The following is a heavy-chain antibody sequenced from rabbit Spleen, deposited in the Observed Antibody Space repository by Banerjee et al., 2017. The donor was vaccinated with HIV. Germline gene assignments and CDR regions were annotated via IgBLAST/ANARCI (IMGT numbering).Heavy chain of an antibody. D-gene: IGHD1-1*01. CDR2: INIVTGKS. CDR1: GVSFSDKDV. CDR3: ARDLTSVVGWNFNL. Sequence: GQLEESGGGLVNPEGSPTLTCKASGVSFSDKDVLCWVRQAPGKGLEWIACINIVTGKSVYASWAKGRFVMSRPSSTTVTLQMTSLTAADTATYFCARDLTSVVGWNFNLWGPGTLVTVS. J-gene: IGHJ4*01. V-gene: IGHV1S45*01.